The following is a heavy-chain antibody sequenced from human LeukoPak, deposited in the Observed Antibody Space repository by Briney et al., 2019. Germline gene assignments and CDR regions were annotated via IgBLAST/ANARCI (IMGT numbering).Heavy chain of an antibody. D-gene: IGHD1-26*01. CDR1: GGSISSSNW. J-gene: IGHJ6*02. V-gene: IGHV4-4*02. CDR3: ARDTPIVGAIYYYYGMDV. CDR2: IHHSGTT. Sequence: PSETLSLTCAVSGGSISSSNWWSWVRPPPGKGLEWIGEIHHSGTTNYKPSLKSRVTISVDNSKNQFSLKLSSVTAADTAVYYCARDTPIVGAIYYYYGMDVWGQGTTVTVSS.